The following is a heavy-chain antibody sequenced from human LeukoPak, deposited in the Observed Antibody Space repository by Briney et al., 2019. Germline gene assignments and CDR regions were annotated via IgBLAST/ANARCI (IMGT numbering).Heavy chain of an antibody. CDR1: GFTFNTYA. D-gene: IGHD6-19*01. CDR2: LSDTSGNT. Sequence: GGSLRLSCAASGFTFNTYAMSWVRQAPGKGLEWVSSLSDTSGNTYYADSVKGRFTISRDNSRNTLYVQMNSLRAEDTAVYYCANFERTVAGPYNWFDPWGQGTLVTVSS. V-gene: IGHV3-23*01. CDR3: ANFERTVAGPYNWFDP. J-gene: IGHJ5*02.